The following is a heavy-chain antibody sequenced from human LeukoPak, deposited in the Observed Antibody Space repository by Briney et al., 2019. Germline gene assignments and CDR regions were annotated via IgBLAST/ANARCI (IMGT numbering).Heavy chain of an antibody. V-gene: IGHV1-2*04. Sequence: ASVKVSCKASGYTFTGYYMHWVRQAPGQGLEWMGWINPNSGGTNYAQKFQGWVTMTRDTSISTAYMELSRLRSDDTAVYYCARGPRGRWLQPDYWGQGTLVTVSS. CDR3: ARGPRGRWLQPDY. CDR1: GYTFTGYY. D-gene: IGHD5-24*01. CDR2: INPNSGGT. J-gene: IGHJ4*02.